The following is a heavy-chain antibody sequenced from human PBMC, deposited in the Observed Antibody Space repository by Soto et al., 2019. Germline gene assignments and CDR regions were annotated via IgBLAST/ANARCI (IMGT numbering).Heavy chain of an antibody. V-gene: IGHV1-46*01. Sequence: QVQLVQSGAEVKKPGASVKVSCKASGYTFTSYYMHWVRQAPGQGLEWMGIINPSGGSTSYAQKFQGSVTMTRDTSTSTVHMELSSLRSEDTAVYYCARDRQWPHGVDYYGMDVWGQGTTVTVSS. CDR3: ARDRQWPHGVDYYGMDV. D-gene: IGHD6-19*01. J-gene: IGHJ6*02. CDR2: INPSGGST. CDR1: GYTFTSYY.